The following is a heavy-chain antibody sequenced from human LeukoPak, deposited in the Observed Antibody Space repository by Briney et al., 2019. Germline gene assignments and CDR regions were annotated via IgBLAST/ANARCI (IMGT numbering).Heavy chain of an antibody. CDR2: ISGSGGST. Sequence: GGTLRLSCAASGFTFSSYGMSWVRQAPGKGLEWVSAISGSGGSTYYADSVKGRFTISRDNAKNSLYLQMNSLRAEDTAVYYCARIGYSRSSGRWFDPWGQGTLVTVSS. D-gene: IGHD6-13*01. CDR3: ARIGYSRSSGRWFDP. J-gene: IGHJ5*02. V-gene: IGHV3-23*01. CDR1: GFTFSSYG.